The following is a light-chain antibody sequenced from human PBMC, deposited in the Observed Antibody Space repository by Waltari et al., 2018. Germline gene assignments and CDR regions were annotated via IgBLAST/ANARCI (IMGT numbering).Light chain of an antibody. CDR1: QGISNW. J-gene: IGKJ3*01. CDR2: GAS. V-gene: IGKV1-12*01. Sequence: DIQMTQSPSSVSASVGTRVTITCRARQGISNWLAWYQQKPGKAPKLLIYGASSLQTGVPERFSGSGSGTEFTLTISSLQPEDFATYYCQQASSFPITFGPGTKVEIK. CDR3: QQASSFPIT.